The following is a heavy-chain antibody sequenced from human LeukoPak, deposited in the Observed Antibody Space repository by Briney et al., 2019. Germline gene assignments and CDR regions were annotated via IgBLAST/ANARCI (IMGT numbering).Heavy chain of an antibody. CDR3: VRYPATVAPFDP. J-gene: IGHJ5*02. Sequence: SETLSLTCIVYGGSLSGYYWSLIRQSPEKGLEWMGEINHSGITNYNPSLKSRVTMSTDTSKNQFSLRVTSVTAADTAVYYCVRYPATVAPFDPWGQGTLVTVSS. CDR1: GGSLSGYY. D-gene: IGHD6-25*01. V-gene: IGHV4-34*01. CDR2: INHSGIT.